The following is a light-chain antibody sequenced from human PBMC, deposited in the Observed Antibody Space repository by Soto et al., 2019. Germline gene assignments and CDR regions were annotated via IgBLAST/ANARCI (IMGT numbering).Light chain of an antibody. Sequence: DIVMTQSPDSLAVSLGERATINCKSSQSVLYSSNNKNYLAWYQQKPGQPPKLLIYWASTRESGVPDRLSGSGSGTDFTLTISSLQAEDVAVYYCQQYYRAPITFGQGTRLEIK. J-gene: IGKJ5*01. V-gene: IGKV4-1*01. CDR1: QSVLYSSNNKNY. CDR2: WAS. CDR3: QQYYRAPIT.